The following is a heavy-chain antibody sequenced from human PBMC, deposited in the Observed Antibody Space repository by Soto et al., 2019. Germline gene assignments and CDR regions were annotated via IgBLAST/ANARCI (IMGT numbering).Heavy chain of an antibody. D-gene: IGHD6-19*01. CDR2: ISGSGAST. J-gene: IGHJ4*02. CDR1: GFTFSNFA. CDR3: AIDRSYSSDWAVTPFDY. V-gene: IGHV3-23*01. Sequence: EMQLLESGGGLVQPGGSLRLSCAASGFTFSNFAMSWVRQAPGKGVEWVSLISGSGASTSYADSVKGRFTVSRDNSKNTLYLQMNTLRADDTAVYYCAIDRSYSSDWAVTPFDYWGQGTLVTVSS.